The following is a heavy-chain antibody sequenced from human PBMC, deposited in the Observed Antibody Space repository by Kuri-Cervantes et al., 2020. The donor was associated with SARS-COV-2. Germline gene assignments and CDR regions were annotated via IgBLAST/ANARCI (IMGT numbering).Heavy chain of an antibody. J-gene: IGHJ4*02. Sequence: ASVKVSCKASGYTFTGYFVHWVRQAPGQGLEWMGWISPNGGGTNYAWKLQGRVTMSRDTSTSTASMELSRLTSDDTAIYYCARDPSYYDSSGYYSPDAPQFDYWGQGTLVTVSS. CDR2: ISPNGGGT. CDR3: ARDPSYYDSSGYYSPDAPQFDY. D-gene: IGHD3-22*01. V-gene: IGHV1-2*02. CDR1: GYTFTGYF.